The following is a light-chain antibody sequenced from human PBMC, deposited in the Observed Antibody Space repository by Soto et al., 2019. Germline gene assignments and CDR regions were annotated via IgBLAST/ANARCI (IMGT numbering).Light chain of an antibody. V-gene: IGKV3-20*01. CDR3: HQFGSSPWT. J-gene: IGKJ1*01. CDR1: QSVSSSY. CDR2: GAS. Sequence: EIVLTQSPGTLSLSPGERATLSCRASQSVSSSYLAWYQQKPGQAPRLLIYGASSRATGIPDRFSGSGSGTDVTLTISRLETEDFSVFYCHQFGSSPWTFGQGNRVEI.